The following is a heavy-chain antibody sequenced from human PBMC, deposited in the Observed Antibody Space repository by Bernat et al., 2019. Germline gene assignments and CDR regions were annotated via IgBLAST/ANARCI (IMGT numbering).Heavy chain of an antibody. CDR1: GGSFSGYY. CDR2: INHSGST. Sequence: QVQLQQWGAGLLKPSETLSLTCAVYGGSFSGYYWSWIRQPPGKGLEWFGEINHSGSTNYNPSLKSRVTISVDTSKNQFSLRLRSVTAADTAEYYCARAVGSSWYWWFDPRGQGTLVTVSS. V-gene: IGHV4-34*01. D-gene: IGHD6-13*01. J-gene: IGHJ5*02. CDR3: ARAVGSSWYWWFDP.